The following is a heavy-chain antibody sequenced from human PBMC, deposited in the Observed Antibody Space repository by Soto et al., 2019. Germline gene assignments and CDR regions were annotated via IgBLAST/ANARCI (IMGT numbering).Heavy chain of an antibody. V-gene: IGHV2-5*02. CDR3: AHSVVAGLGYYFDY. Sequence: QITLKESGPTLVKPTQTLTLTCTFSGFSLSSTRVAVGWIRQPPGKALEWLALIYWDDDKRYSPFLKSRLTITTDTSKNQVVLTMTTMAPVDTATYYCAHSVVAGLGYYFDYWGQGTLVTVSS. J-gene: IGHJ4*02. CDR2: IYWDDDK. CDR1: GFSLSSTRVA. D-gene: IGHD6-19*01.